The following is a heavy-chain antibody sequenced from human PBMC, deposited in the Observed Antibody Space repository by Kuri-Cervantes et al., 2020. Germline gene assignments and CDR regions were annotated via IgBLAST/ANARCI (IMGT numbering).Heavy chain of an antibody. D-gene: IGHD3-22*01. CDR1: VFNCI. V-gene: IGHV3-7*04. J-gene: IGHJ6*03. Sequence: GGSLRLSCAAAVFNCIRQAPGKGLEWVANINQDGTEKDYVDSVKGRFTISRDNAKNSLYLQMSSLKAEDTAVYFCARAHYDSTGWNYYYMDVWGSGNTVTVSS. CDR3: ARAHYDSTGWNYYYMDV. CDR2: INQDGTEK.